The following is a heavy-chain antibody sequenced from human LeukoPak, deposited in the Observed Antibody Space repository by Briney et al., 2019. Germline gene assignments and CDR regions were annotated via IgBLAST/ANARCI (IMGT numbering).Heavy chain of an antibody. V-gene: IGHV3-21*01. CDR3: ARDLGPGGVY. D-gene: IGHD3-10*01. CDR1: GFTFSTYS. J-gene: IGHJ4*02. Sequence: GGSLRLSCEVSGFTFSTYSMNWVRQAPGKGLEWVSSISSSSTYIYYADSVKGRFTISRDNAKNSLYLQMNSLRAEDTAVYYCARDLGPGGVYWGQGTLVTVSS. CDR2: ISSSSTYI.